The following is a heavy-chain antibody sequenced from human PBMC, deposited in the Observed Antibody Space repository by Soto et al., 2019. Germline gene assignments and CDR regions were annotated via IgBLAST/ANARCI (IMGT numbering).Heavy chain of an antibody. D-gene: IGHD3-3*01. CDR1: GFTFSDFY. J-gene: IGHJ4*02. Sequence: GGSLRLSCAASGFTFSDFYMSWIRQAPGKGLEWVSYISNSGSTICYPDSVKGRFTISRDNAKNSLYLQMNSLRAEDTAVYYCARSFWSGYCPPPHYFDYWGQGTPVTVSS. CDR3: ARSFWSGYCPPPHYFDY. V-gene: IGHV3-11*01. CDR2: ISNSGSTI.